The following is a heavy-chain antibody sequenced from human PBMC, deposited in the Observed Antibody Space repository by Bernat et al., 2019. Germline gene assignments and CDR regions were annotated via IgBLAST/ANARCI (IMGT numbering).Heavy chain of an antibody. J-gene: IGHJ5*02. CDR3: ARALSSPPNWFDP. Sequence: QVQFVQSGAEVKKPGASVKVSCKASGYTFSSYIIHWVRQAPGQRLEWMGWIHAGNGNTKYSENFQGRVTITRDTSANTGYMELSSLTSEDTAVYYCARALSSPPNWFDPWGQGTLVTVPS. CDR2: IHAGNGNT. D-gene: IGHD6-19*01. CDR1: GYTFSSYI. V-gene: IGHV1-3*01.